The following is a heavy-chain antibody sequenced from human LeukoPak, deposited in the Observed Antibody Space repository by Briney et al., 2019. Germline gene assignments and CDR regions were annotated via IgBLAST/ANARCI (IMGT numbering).Heavy chain of an antibody. CDR1: GYTFTSYA. CDR3: ARDPLYYYDSSGHYADY. J-gene: IGHJ4*02. CDR2: INTNTGNP. V-gene: IGHV7-4-1*02. Sequence: ASVKVSCKASGYTFTSYAMNWVRQAPGQGLEWMGWINTNTGNPTYAQGFTGRFVFSLDTSASTAYLQISSLKAEDTAVYYCARDPLYYYDSSGHYADYWGQGTLVTVSS. D-gene: IGHD3-22*01.